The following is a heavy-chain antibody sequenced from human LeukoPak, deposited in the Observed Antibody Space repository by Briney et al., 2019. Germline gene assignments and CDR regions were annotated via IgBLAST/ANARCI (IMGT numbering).Heavy chain of an antibody. D-gene: IGHD5/OR15-5a*01. V-gene: IGHV4-59*01. CDR3: ARGMELVSTPFDH. Sequence: SETLSLTCTVSGGSISSYYWTWIRQPPGKGLEWIGYIYSSGSTNYDPSLKSRVTISMDMSKKQFSLKLTSVTAADTAVYYCARGMELVSTPFDHWGQGTLVTVSS. J-gene: IGHJ4*02. CDR2: IYSSGST. CDR1: GGSISSYY.